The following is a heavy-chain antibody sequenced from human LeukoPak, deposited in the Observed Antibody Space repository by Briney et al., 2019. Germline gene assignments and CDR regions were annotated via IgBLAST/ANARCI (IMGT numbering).Heavy chain of an antibody. V-gene: IGHV4-4*07. Sequence: SETLSLTCTVSGASISTYYWSWRRQPAGKGLEWIGRFYISGSTNYNPSLKSRVSMSVDTSKNQFSLRLSSVTAADTAVYYCARGGWSLDSWGQGTLVSVSS. J-gene: IGHJ4*02. CDR2: FYISGST. CDR3: ARGGWSLDS. CDR1: GASISTYY. D-gene: IGHD2-15*01.